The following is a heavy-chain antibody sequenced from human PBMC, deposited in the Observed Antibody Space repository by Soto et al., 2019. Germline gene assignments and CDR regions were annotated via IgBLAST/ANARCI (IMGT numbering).Heavy chain of an antibody. Sequence: SETLSLTCSVSGGSINSKSYFWGWIRQTPGKGLEWIASINYVGKTYYSPSLKSRLAISVDTSKIQFSLRLSSVTAADTAVYYCARDRYGGFDYWGLGTLVTVPQ. J-gene: IGHJ4*02. CDR3: ARDRYGGFDY. CDR1: GGSINSKSYF. D-gene: IGHD3-9*01. V-gene: IGHV4-39*02. CDR2: INYVGKT.